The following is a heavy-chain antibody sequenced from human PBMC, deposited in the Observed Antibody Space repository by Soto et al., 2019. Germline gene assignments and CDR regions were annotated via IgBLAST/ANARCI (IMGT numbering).Heavy chain of an antibody. CDR3: ARTAAAGKYYYGVDV. CDR1: GYSFTSYW. J-gene: IGHJ6*02. D-gene: IGHD6-13*01. V-gene: IGHV5-51*01. Sequence: LGQSLKISCKGSGYSFTSYWIGRVRQMPGKGLEWMGIIYPGDSDTRYSPSFQGQVTISADKSISTAYLQWSSLKASDTAMYYCARTAAAGKYYYGVDVWGQGTTVTVSS. CDR2: IYPGDSDT.